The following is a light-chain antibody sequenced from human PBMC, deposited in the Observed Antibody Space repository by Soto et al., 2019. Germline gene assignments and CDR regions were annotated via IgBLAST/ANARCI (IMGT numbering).Light chain of an antibody. J-gene: IGKJ5*01. CDR2: DAS. CDR1: QDISNY. V-gene: IGKV1-33*01. CDR3: QQYDNLPIT. Sequence: DIKMTQSPSSLSASVGDRVTITCQASQDISNYLNWYQQKPGKAPKLLIYDASNLETGVPSRFSGSGSGTDFTFTISSLQPEDIATYYCQQYDNLPITCGQGTRLEIK.